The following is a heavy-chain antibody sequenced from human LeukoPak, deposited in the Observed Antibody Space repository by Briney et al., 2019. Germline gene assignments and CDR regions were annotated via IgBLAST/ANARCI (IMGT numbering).Heavy chain of an antibody. V-gene: IGHV1-46*01. CDR1: GYTFTSYY. CDR2: INPSGGST. D-gene: IGHD5-24*01. J-gene: IGHJ4*02. CDR3: ARPGGRDGYNDDLDY. Sequence: ASVKVFCKASGYTFTSYYMHWVRQAPGQGLEWMGIINPSGGSTCYAQKFQGRVTMTRDTSTSTVYMELSSLRSEDTAVYYCARPGGRDGYNDDLDYWGQGTLVTVSS.